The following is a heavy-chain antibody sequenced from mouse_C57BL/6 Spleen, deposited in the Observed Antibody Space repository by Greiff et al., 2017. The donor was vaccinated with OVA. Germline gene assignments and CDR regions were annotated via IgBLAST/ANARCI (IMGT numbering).Heavy chain of an antibody. J-gene: IGHJ1*03. D-gene: IGHD1-1*01. CDR1: GFTFSDYY. CDR2: INYDGSST. CDR3: ARDRDYYGSSYNGYFDV. V-gene: IGHV5-16*01. Sequence: EVKLVESEGGLVQPGSSMKLSCTASGFTFSDYYMAWVRQVPEKGLEWVANINYDGSSTYYLDSLKSRFIISRDNAKNILYLQMSSLKSEDTATYYCARDRDYYGSSYNGYFDVWGTGTTVTVSS.